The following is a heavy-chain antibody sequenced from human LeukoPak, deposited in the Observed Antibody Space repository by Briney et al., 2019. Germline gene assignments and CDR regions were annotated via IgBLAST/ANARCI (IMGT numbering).Heavy chain of an antibody. J-gene: IGHJ4*02. CDR3: ARDLEEYCSGGNCYSFDC. Sequence: ASVKVSCKASGYPFSNYGISWVRQAPGQGLQWMEWISAYNDNTNYAQNFQGRVTMTTDTSTSTAYMDLRSLRSDDTAMYYCARDLEEYCSGGNCYSFDCWGQGTLVTVSS. CDR1: GYPFSNYG. D-gene: IGHD2-15*01. CDR2: ISAYNDNT. V-gene: IGHV1-18*01.